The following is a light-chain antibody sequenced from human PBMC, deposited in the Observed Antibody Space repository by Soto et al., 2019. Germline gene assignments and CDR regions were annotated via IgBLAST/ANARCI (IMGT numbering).Light chain of an antibody. CDR1: QSVDANY. CDR2: GAS. V-gene: IGKV3-20*01. J-gene: IGKJ3*01. CDR3: HQYGTAPLT. Sequence: EVVLTQSPGTLSLSPGERATLSCRASQSVDANYLAWYQQKRVQAPRLLIYGASSRATGIPDRFSGSGSGTDFTLTISRLEPEDFSVYYCHQYGTAPLTFGPGTKVDSK.